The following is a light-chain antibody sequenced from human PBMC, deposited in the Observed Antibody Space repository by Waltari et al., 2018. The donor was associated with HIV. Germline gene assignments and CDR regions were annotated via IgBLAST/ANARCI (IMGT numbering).Light chain of an antibody. CDR1: KLGGKF. Sequence: SYELTQPPSVSVSPGQTASITFSGDKLGGKFPCWYQQKPGQSPVLVIYQDSKRPSGIPERFSGSNSGNTATLTISGTQAMDEADYYCQAWDSSTVVVFGGGTKLTVL. J-gene: IGLJ2*01. CDR2: QDS. V-gene: IGLV3-1*01. CDR3: QAWDSSTVVV.